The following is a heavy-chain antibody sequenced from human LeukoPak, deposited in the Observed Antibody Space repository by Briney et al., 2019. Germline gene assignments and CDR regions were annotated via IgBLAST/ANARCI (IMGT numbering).Heavy chain of an antibody. D-gene: IGHD3-22*01. Sequence: GGSLRLSCAASGFTFSDSAIHWVRQASGKGLEWVGRIRSKANSYATTDVASVRGRFSISRDDSKNTAYLQMNSLKTEDTAVYYCTRPSYDSSVSGVVYWGQGTLVTVSS. CDR1: GFTFSDSA. V-gene: IGHV3-73*01. CDR3: TRPSYDSSVSGVVY. CDR2: IRSKANSYAT. J-gene: IGHJ4*02.